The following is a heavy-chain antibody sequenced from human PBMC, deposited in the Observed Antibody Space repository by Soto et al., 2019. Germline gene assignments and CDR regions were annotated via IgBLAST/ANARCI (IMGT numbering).Heavy chain of an antibody. D-gene: IGHD3-9*01. J-gene: IGHJ6*02. Sequence: PSETLSLTCAVSGGSISSGGYSWSWIRQPPGKCLEWIGYIYHSGSTYYNPSLKSRVTISVDRSKNQFSLKLSSVTAADTAVYYCARGPGPVRYFDWLTGPLLDCGMDVWSQGTTVTVSS. CDR2: IYHSGST. CDR3: ARGPGPVRYFDWLTGPLLDCGMDV. CDR1: GGSISSGGYS. V-gene: IGHV4-30-2*01.